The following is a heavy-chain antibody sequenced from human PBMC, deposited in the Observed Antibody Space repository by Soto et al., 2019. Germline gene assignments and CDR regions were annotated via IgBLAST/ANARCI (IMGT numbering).Heavy chain of an antibody. D-gene: IGHD2-21*02. CDR3: AKEIITVGDIHEYYVDV. CDR2: ISWHSGRI. J-gene: IGHJ6*03. V-gene: IGHV3-9*01. Sequence: EVQLVESGGGLVQPGMSLRLACAASGFTFDQYVLHWVRQAPGKGLEWVSSISWHSGRIGYADSVKGRFTMSRDNVKNPLYRLMTRPTGEAPGSNQSAKEIITVGDIHEYYVDVWGKGTTVTVSS. CDR1: GFTFDQYV.